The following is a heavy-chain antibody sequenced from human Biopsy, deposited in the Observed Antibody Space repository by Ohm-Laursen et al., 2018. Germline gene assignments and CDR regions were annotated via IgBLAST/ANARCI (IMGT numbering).Heavy chain of an antibody. V-gene: IGHV1-69*06. D-gene: IGHD3-9*01. CDR2: NIPILGTG. J-gene: IGHJ1*01. CDR3: ATKLTGYFHH. Sequence: GASVTVSCNVPGGTFSNYGVNWVRQAPGQGLEWLGGNIPILGTGNYAQKFQDRVTVAADTSTSTATMELRSLRSDDTAVYYCATKLTGYFHHWGQRTLVIVSS. CDR1: GGTFSNYG.